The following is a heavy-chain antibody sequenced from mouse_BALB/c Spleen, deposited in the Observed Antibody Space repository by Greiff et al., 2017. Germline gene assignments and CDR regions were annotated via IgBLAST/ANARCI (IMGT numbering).Heavy chain of an antibody. V-gene: IGHV5-6-5*01. CDR2: ISSGGST. J-gene: IGHJ2*01. CDR3: ARVYEYKDY. D-gene: IGHD2-4*01. Sequence: EVQLVESGGGLVKPGGSLKLSCAASGFTFSSYAMSWVRQTPEKRLEWVASISSGGSTYYPDSVKGRFTISRDNARTILYLQMSSLRSEDTAMYYCARVYEYKDYWGQGTTLTVSS. CDR1: GFTFSSYA.